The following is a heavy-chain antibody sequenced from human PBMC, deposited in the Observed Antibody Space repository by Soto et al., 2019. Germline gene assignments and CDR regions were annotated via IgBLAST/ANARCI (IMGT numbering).Heavy chain of an antibody. CDR2: INAYNGNT. J-gene: IGHJ4*02. Sequence: QVQLVQSGAEVKKPGASVKVSCKASGYTFTSYGISWVRQAPGQGLEWMGWINAYNGNTNYAQEFQGRVTMTTDTSTSTVYMELRSLRSDDTAVYYCARDVGYSLIDYWGQGTLVTVSS. CDR3: ARDVGYSLIDY. V-gene: IGHV1-18*01. CDR1: GYTFTSYG. D-gene: IGHD5-18*01.